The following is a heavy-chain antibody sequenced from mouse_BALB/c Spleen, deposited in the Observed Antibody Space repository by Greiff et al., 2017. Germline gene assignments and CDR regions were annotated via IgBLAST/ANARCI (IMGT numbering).Heavy chain of an antibody. CDR2: INPSNGGT. CDR3: TRCSYGSSLYAMDY. D-gene: IGHD1-1*01. Sequence: QVQLKQSGAELVKPGASVKLSCKASGYTFTSYYMYWVKQRPGQGLEWIGEINPSNGGTNFNEKFKSKATLTVDKSSSTAYMQLSSLTSEDSAVYYCTRCSYGSSLYAMDYWGQGTSVTVSS. V-gene: IGHV1S81*02. J-gene: IGHJ4*01. CDR1: GYTFTSYY.